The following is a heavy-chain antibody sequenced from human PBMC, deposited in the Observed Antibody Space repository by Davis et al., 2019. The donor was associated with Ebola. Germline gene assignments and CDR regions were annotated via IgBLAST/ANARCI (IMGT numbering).Heavy chain of an antibody. CDR3: ARDRYSSSPDDYFDY. Sequence: GESLKISCAASGFTFSNAWMSWVRQAPGKGLEWVANIKQDGSEKYYVDSVKGRFTISRDNAKNSLYLQMNSLRAEDTAVYYCARDRYSSSPDDYFDYWGQGTLVTVSS. D-gene: IGHD6-6*01. V-gene: IGHV3-7*01. CDR1: GFTFSNAW. CDR2: IKQDGSEK. J-gene: IGHJ4*02.